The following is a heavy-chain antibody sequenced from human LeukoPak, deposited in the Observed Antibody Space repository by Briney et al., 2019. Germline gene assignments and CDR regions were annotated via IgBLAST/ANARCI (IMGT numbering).Heavy chain of an antibody. CDR1: GFTFSTYW. CDR3: ARAPSEIGGYYPEYFRH. CDR2: IKSDGST. J-gene: IGHJ1*01. V-gene: IGHV3-74*01. D-gene: IGHD3-3*01. Sequence: PGGSLRLSCAASGFTFSTYWMHWVRQAPGKGLVWVSRIKSDGSTNYADSVEGRFTISRDNAKNTLSLQMNDLRPEDTGGYYCARAPSEIGGYYPEYFRHWGEGTLVSVPS.